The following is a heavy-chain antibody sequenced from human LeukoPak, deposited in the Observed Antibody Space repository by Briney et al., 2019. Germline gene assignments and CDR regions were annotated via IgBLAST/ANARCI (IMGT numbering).Heavy chain of an antibody. CDR3: VKDSIAVAGTIQH. CDR2: IRYDGSNK. Sequence: AGSLRLSCAASGFTFSSYGMHWVRQAPGKGLEWVAFIRYDGSNKYYADSVKGRFTISRDNSKNTLYLQMNSLRAEDTAVYYCVKDSIAVAGTIQHWGQGTGVTVSS. J-gene: IGHJ1*01. D-gene: IGHD6-19*01. V-gene: IGHV3-30*02. CDR1: GFTFSSYG.